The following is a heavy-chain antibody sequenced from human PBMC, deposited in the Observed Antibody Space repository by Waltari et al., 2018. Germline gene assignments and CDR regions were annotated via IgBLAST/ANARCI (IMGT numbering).Heavy chain of an antibody. V-gene: IGHV4-39*01. J-gene: IGHJ4*02. CDR2: SSYKGAT. CDR1: GSIRSPTFY. Sequence: QLQLEESGPGLVKPSETLSLTCTVSGSIRSPTFYWAWIRPSPGKGSEWITSSSYKGATYHNPSLKSRVTVSADSSEDQLFLQLSSVHPTDTAVYFCARQRTHTGFYGKLPVSYFDVWGRGTLVAVSS. CDR3: ARQRTHTGFYGKLPVSYFDV. D-gene: IGHD1-1*01.